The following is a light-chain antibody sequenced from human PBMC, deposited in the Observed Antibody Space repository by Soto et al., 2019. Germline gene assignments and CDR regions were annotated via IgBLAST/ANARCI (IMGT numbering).Light chain of an antibody. Sequence: DIQMTQSPSSLSASLGDRLTITCRASRYIRTALSWYQHRPGQAPKVLICVASSLQSGVPSRFSGSGSGTEFTLTISSLQPEDFASYYCQQYNSYSTFGQGTKVDIK. J-gene: IGKJ1*01. CDR1: RYIRTA. V-gene: IGKV1-17*01. CDR2: VAS. CDR3: QQYNSYST.